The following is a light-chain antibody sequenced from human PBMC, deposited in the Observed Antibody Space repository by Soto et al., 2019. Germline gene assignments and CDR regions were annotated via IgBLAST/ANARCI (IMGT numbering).Light chain of an antibody. CDR2: DVS. V-gene: IGLV2-11*01. CDR3: CSYAGSYTLGV. CDR1: NSGVGGYNY. Sequence: QSALTQPRSVSGSPGQSVTISCTGPNSGVGGYNYVSWYQQHPGKAPKLMIYDVSKRPSGVPDRFSGSKSGNTASLTISGLQAEDEADYYCCSYAGSYTLGVFGTGTKVTVL. J-gene: IGLJ1*01.